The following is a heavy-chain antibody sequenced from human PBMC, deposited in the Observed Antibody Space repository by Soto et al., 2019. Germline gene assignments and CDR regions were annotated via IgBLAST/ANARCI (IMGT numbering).Heavy chain of an antibody. V-gene: IGHV1-18*04. CDR1: GYTFTSYG. CDR2: ISAYNGET. J-gene: IGHJ6*02. Sequence: ASVKVSCKASGYTFTSYGLSWARQAPGQGLEWMGWISAYNGETNYAQNLQGRVTMTTDTSTTTAYMELRSLRSDDTAVYYCARDHYYDTSGDVWGQGTTVTVSS. CDR3: ARDHYYDTSGDV. D-gene: IGHD3-22*01.